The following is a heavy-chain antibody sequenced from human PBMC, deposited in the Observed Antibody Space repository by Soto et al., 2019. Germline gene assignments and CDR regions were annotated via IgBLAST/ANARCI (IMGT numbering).Heavy chain of an antibody. CDR3: ARTDHDYGLDY. V-gene: IGHV1-69*02. CDR2: IIPILGIA. Sequence: QVQLVQSGAEVKKPGSSVKVSCKASGGTFSSYTISWVRQAPGQGLEWMGRIIPILGIANYAQKFQGRVTITADKATSTAYMELSSLRSEDTAVYYCARTDHDYGLDYWGQGTLVTVSS. D-gene: IGHD3-10*01. CDR1: GGTFSSYT. J-gene: IGHJ4*02.